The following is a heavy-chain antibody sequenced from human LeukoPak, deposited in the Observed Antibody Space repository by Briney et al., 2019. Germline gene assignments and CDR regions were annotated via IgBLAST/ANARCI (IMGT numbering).Heavy chain of an antibody. D-gene: IGHD6-13*01. J-gene: IGHJ4*02. V-gene: IGHV1-69*04. Sequence: SVKVSCKASGGTFSSYAISWVRQAPGQGLEWMGRIIPILGIANYAQKSQGRVTITADKPTSTAYMELSSLRSEDTAVYYCASPTPGIAAAGRWYYFDYWGQGTLVTVSS. CDR2: IIPILGIA. CDR1: GGTFSSYA. CDR3: ASPTPGIAAAGRWYYFDY.